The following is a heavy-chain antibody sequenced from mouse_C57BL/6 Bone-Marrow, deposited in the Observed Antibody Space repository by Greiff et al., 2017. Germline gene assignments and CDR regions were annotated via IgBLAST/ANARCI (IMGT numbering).Heavy chain of an antibody. Sequence: VKLMESGAELARPGASVKLSCKASGYTFTSYGISWVKQRTGQGLEWIGEIYPRSGNTYYNEKFKGKATLTADKSSSTAYMELRSLTSEDSAVYFCANMGYDDAMDYWGQGTSVTVSS. CDR2: IYPRSGNT. D-gene: IGHD2-2*01. V-gene: IGHV1-81*01. CDR3: ANMGYDDAMDY. CDR1: GYTFTSYG. J-gene: IGHJ4*01.